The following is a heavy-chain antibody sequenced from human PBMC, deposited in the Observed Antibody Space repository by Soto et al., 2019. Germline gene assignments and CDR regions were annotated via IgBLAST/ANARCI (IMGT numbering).Heavy chain of an antibody. J-gene: IGHJ3*02. CDR3: ARGTAAAGTGAFDI. Sequence: SQTLSLTCAISGDSVSSNSAAWNWIRQSPSRGLEWLGKTYYRSKWYNDYAVSVKSRITINPDTSKNQFSLQLNSVTPEDTVVYYCARGTAAAGTGAFDIWGQGTMVTVSS. CDR1: GDSVSSNSAA. D-gene: IGHD6-13*01. CDR2: TYYRSKWYN. V-gene: IGHV6-1*01.